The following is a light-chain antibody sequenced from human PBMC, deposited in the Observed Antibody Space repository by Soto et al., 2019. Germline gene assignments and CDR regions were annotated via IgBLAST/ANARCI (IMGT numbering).Light chain of an antibody. CDR1: SSNIGAGYD. J-gene: IGLJ2*01. Sequence: QSVLTQPPSVSGAPGQRVTISCTGSSSNIGAGYDVHWYQQLPGTTPKLLIYGNSNRPSGVPDRFSGSKSGTSASLPITVLQAEDEADYYCQSYYSSLSGSEDVVFGGGTQLTVL. CDR3: QSYYSSLSGSEDVV. CDR2: GNS. V-gene: IGLV1-40*01.